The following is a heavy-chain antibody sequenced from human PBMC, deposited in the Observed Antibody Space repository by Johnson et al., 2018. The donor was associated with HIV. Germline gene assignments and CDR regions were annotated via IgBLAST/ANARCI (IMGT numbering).Heavy chain of an antibody. CDR3: ARGHSPDAFDI. CDR1: GFTVSSNY. J-gene: IGHJ3*02. V-gene: IGHV3-53*01. D-gene: IGHD6-13*01. Sequence: EVQLVESGGGLIQPGGSLRLSCAASGFTVSSNYMSWVRQAPGKGLEWVSVIYTGGSTYYADSGKGRFTISRDNSKNTLFLQMNSLRAEDTAVYYCARGHSPDAFDIWGQGTIVTVSS. CDR2: IYTGGST.